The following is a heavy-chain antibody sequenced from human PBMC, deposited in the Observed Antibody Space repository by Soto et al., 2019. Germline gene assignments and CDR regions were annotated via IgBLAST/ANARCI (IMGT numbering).Heavy chain of an antibody. D-gene: IGHD3-10*01. J-gene: IGHJ5*02. Sequence: ETLSLTCAVYGGSFSGYYWSLIRQPPGKGLEWIGEINHSGSTNYNPSLKSRVTISVDTSKNQFSLKLSSVTAADTAVYYCARRRLQYYYGSGSFTNWFDPWGQGTLVTVSS. CDR2: INHSGST. CDR3: ARRRLQYYYGSGSFTNWFDP. CDR1: GGSFSGYY. V-gene: IGHV4-34*01.